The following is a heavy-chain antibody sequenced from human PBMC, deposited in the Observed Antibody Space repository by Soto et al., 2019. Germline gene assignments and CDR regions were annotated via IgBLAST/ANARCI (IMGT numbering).Heavy chain of an antibody. CDR1: GYSFTSYW. D-gene: IGHD6-25*01. J-gene: IGHJ4*02. V-gene: IGHV5-10-1*01. CDR3: AREPKRSTGYSSDTTFDY. Sequence: GESLKISCKGSGYSFTSYWINWARQMPGKGLEWMGRIDPSDSYTNYSPSFQGHVTISADKSISTAYLQWSSLKASDTAMYYCAREPKRSTGYSSDTTFDYWGQGTLVTVSS. CDR2: IDPSDSYT.